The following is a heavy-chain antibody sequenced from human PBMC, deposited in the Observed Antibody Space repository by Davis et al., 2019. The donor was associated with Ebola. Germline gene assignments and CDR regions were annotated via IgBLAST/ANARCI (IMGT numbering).Heavy chain of an antibody. D-gene: IGHD6-19*01. CDR3: ARAHKGRWLGTYWYFDL. Sequence: GESLKISCAASGFTFSSYSMNWVRQAPGKGLEWVSYISSSSSTIYYADSVKGRFTISRDNAKNSLYLQMNSLRAEDTALYHCARAHKGRWLGTYWYFDLWGRGTLVTVSS. CDR1: GFTFSSYS. V-gene: IGHV3-48*04. CDR2: ISSSSSTI. J-gene: IGHJ2*01.